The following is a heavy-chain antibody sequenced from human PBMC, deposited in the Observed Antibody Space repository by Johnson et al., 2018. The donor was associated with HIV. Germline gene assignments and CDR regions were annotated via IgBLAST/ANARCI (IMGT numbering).Heavy chain of an antibody. CDR3: AKFRDAFDI. V-gene: IGHV3-66*01. D-gene: IGHD2-21*01. J-gene: IGHJ3*02. CDR2: IYSGGST. Sequence: MQLVESGGGLIQPGGSLRLSCAASGFDFKSYAMTWVRQAPGKGLEWVSVIYSGGSTYYADSVKGRFTISRDNSKNTLYLQMNSLRAEDTAVYYCAKFRDAFDIWGQGTMVTVSS. CDR1: GFDFKSYA.